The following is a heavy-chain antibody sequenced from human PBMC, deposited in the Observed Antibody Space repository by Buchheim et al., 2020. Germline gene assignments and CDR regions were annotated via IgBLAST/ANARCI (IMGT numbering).Heavy chain of an antibody. CDR1: GFTFSSYG. CDR2: ISYDGSNK. J-gene: IGHJ6*02. D-gene: IGHD4-23*01. Sequence: QVQLVESGGGVVQPGRSLRLSCAASGFTFSSYGMHWVRQAPGKGLEWVAVISYDGSNKYYADSVKGRFTISRDNSKNTLYLQMTSRRAEDTAVYYCARDNRRYGGSYYYGMDVWGQGTT. V-gene: IGHV3-30*03. CDR3: ARDNRRYGGSYYYGMDV.